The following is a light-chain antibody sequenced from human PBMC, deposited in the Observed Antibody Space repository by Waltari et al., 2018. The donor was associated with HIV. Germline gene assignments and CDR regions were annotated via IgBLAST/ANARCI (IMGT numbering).Light chain of an antibody. CDR3: SSYTDFNTPHV. CDR2: EVN. J-gene: IGLJ1*01. Sequence: QSALTQPPSASGSLGQSVTISCTGTSTDISGYDYVSWYQQHPGKAPKLLIYEVNKLPSGCPDCFSASRSDNRAYLTVSGLQYEDEAEYYCSSYTDFNTPHVFGTGTKVTVL. V-gene: IGLV2-8*01. CDR1: STDISGYDY.